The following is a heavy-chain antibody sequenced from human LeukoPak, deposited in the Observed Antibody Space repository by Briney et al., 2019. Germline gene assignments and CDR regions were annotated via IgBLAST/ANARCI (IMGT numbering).Heavy chain of an antibody. J-gene: IGHJ4*02. CDR1: GFSFSAAW. D-gene: IGHD5-12*01. CDR2: IKNDGSDK. CDR3: VNLGYSD. V-gene: IGHV3-7*01. Sequence: GGSLRLSCEASGFSFSAAWMTWVRQAPGKGLEWVATIKNDGSDKYYVDSVKGRFTLSRDNAKNSVYLQMNSLRVEDTAVYYCVNLGYSDGGQGALVTVSS.